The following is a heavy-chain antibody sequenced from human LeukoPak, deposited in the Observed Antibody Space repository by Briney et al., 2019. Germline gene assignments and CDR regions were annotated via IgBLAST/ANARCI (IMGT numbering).Heavy chain of an antibody. V-gene: IGHV3-21*01. D-gene: IGHD3-10*01. CDR2: ISGGSGYI. Sequence: GSLRLSCAASGFTFSSYSMNWVRQAPGKGLEWVSYISGGSGYIYYADSVKGRFTISRDNAKNSLYLQMNSLRAEDTAVYYCAKDGSGPYYSLFDPWGQGTLVIASS. CDR3: AKDGSGPYYSLFDP. CDR1: GFTFSSYS. J-gene: IGHJ5*02.